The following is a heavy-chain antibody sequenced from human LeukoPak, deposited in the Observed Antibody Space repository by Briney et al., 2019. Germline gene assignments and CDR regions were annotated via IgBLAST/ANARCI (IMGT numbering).Heavy chain of an antibody. Sequence: PSETLSLTCTVSGGSISSYYWSWIRQPPGKGLEWIGYIYYSGSTNYNPSLKSRVTISVDTSKNLFSLKLSSVTAADTAVYYCARAPSTRLNFDYWGQGTLVTVSS. CDR3: ARAPSTRLNFDY. V-gene: IGHV4-59*01. J-gene: IGHJ4*02. CDR2: IYYSGST. CDR1: GGSISSYY.